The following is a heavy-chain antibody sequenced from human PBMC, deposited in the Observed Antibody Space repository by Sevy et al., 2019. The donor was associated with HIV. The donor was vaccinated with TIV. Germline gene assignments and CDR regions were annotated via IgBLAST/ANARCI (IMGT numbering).Heavy chain of an antibody. J-gene: IGHJ4*02. V-gene: IGHV3-9*01. CDR1: GFTFDDYA. D-gene: IGHD3-10*01. Sequence: GGSLRLSCAASGFTFDDYAMHWVRQAPGKGLEWASGISWNSGSIGYADSVKGRFTISRDNAKNSLYLQMNSLRAEDTAFYYCAKDNWKYYGSGVDYWGQGTLVTVSS. CDR3: AKDNWKYYGSGVDY. CDR2: ISWNSGSI.